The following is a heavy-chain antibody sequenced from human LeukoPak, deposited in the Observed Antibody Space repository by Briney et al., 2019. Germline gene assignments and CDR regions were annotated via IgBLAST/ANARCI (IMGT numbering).Heavy chain of an antibody. CDR2: INHSGST. Sequence: SETLSLTCAVYGGSFSGYYWSWIRQPPGKGLEWIGEINHSGSTNYNPSLKSRVTISVETSKNQFSLKLSSVTAADTAVYYCARLMIVAGGGYWGQGTLVTVSS. V-gene: IGHV4-34*01. J-gene: IGHJ4*02. D-gene: IGHD3-22*01. CDR1: GGSFSGYY. CDR3: ARLMIVAGGGY.